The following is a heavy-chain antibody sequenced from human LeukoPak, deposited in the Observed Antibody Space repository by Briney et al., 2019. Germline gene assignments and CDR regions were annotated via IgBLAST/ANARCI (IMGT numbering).Heavy chain of an antibody. J-gene: IGHJ6*02. V-gene: IGHV1-8*01. CDR1: GYTLTSYD. D-gene: IGHD4-11*01. CDR3: ARPDYSNYYYGMDV. CDR2: MNPNSGST. Sequence: ASVKVSCKASGYTLTSYDINWVRQATGQGLEWMGWMNPNSGSTGYAQKFQGRVTMTRNTSISTAYMELSSLRSEDTAVYYCARPDYSNYYYGMDVWGQGTTVTVSS.